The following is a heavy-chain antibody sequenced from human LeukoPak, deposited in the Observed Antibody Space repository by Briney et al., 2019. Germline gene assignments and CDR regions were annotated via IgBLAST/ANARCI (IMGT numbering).Heavy chain of an antibody. CDR3: ARDRYDSVYNWFDP. Sequence: SETLSLTCTVSGGSISNSYWSWIRQPAGKGLEWIGRIYSSGSTNYNPSLKSRVTMSVDTSKSQFSLKLTSVTAADTAVYYCARDRYDSVYNWFDPWGQGTLVTVSS. CDR1: GGSISNSY. CDR2: IYSSGST. D-gene: IGHD3-22*01. V-gene: IGHV4-4*07. J-gene: IGHJ5*02.